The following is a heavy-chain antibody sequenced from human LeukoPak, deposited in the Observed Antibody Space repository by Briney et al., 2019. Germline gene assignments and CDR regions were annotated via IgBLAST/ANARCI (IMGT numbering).Heavy chain of an antibody. J-gene: IGHJ4*02. D-gene: IGHD4-17*01. CDR2: IRYDGSNE. V-gene: IGHV3-30*02. CDR3: AKDRREWYGDYSFDY. CDR1: GFTFSSYG. Sequence: GGSLRLSCAASGFTFSSYGMHWVRQAPGKGLEWVSFIRYDGSNEYYADSVKGRFTISRDNSKNTLYLQMNSLRAEDTAVYYCAKDRREWYGDYSFDYWGQGTLVTVSS.